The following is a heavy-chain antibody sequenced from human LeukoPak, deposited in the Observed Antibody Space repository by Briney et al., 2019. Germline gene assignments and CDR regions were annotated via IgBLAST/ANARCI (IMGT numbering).Heavy chain of an antibody. CDR3: ARPSNDSSGPDAFDI. V-gene: IGHV4-39*01. CDR1: GGSISSSSYY. D-gene: IGHD3-22*01. J-gene: IGHJ3*02. Sequence: SETLSLTCTVSGGSISSSSYYWGWIRQPPGKGLEWIGSIYYSGSTYYNPSLKSRVTISVDTSKNQFSLKLSSVTAADTAVYYCARPSNDSSGPDAFDIWGQGTMVTVSS. CDR2: IYYSGST.